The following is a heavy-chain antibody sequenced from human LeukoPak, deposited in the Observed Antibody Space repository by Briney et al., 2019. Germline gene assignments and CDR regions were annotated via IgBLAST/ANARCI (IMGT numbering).Heavy chain of an antibody. Sequence: GSLRLSCAASGFTFDDYAMHWVRQAPGKGLEWVSLISGDGGSTYYADSVKGRFTISRDNSKNSLYLRMNSLRTEDTDLYYCAKDIGSATVPASFDYWGQGTLVTVSS. CDR3: AKDIGSATVPASFDY. J-gene: IGHJ4*02. D-gene: IGHD4-11*01. CDR1: GFTFDDYA. CDR2: ISGDGGST. V-gene: IGHV3-43*02.